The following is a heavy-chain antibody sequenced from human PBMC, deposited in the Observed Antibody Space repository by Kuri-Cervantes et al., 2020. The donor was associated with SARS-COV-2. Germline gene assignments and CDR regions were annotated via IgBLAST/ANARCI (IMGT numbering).Heavy chain of an antibody. V-gene: IGHV4-59*12. CDR1: GGPISSYY. CDR2: IYYSGST. CDR3: ARRREITGGIYYYYYYMDV. J-gene: IGHJ6*03. Sequence: LRLSCTASGGPISSYYGSWIRQPPGKGLECIGYIYYSGSTNYNLSLKSRVTISVDTSKNQFPLKLSSVTDAYTAVYYCARRREITGGIYYYYYYMDVWGKGTTVTVSS. D-gene: IGHD7-27*01.